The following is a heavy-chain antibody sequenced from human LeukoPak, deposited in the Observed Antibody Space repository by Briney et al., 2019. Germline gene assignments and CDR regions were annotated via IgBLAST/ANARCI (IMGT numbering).Heavy chain of an antibody. J-gene: IGHJ6*02. CDR3: ARAYYGDYYYYGMDV. CDR1: GYTFTVYY. V-gene: IGHV1-2*02. D-gene: IGHD1-26*01. Sequence: ASVKVSCMASGYTFTVYYMHWVRQAPGEGQERIACINPNSGGTNYAQKFQGRVTMTSDTSISTAYMNLSRLRSDGTAVYYCARAYYGDYYYYGMDVWGQGTTVTVSS. CDR2: INPNSGGT.